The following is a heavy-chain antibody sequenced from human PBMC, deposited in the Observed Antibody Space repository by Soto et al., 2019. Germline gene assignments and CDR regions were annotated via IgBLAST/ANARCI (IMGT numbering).Heavy chain of an antibody. CDR3: ARGISGSGTAHHY. D-gene: IGHD3-10*01. CDR2: INGDGSGT. V-gene: IGHV3-74*01. J-gene: IGHJ4*02. CDR1: GFTFSGSW. Sequence: EVQLVESGGGLVQPGGSLRLSCAASGFTFSGSWRHWVRQAPGKGLVWASRINGDGSGTGYADFVKGRFTISRDDAKNTLFLQMNGLRAEDTAVYYCARGISGSGTAHHYWGQGTLVTVSS.